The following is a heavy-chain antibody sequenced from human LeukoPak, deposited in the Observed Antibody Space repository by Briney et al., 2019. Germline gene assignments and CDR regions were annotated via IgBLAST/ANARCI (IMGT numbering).Heavy chain of an antibody. V-gene: IGHV3-23*01. CDR2: ISGSGGST. Sequence: GGSLRLSCAASGFTFSSYAMSWVRQAPGKGPEWVSAISGSGGSTYYADSVKGRFTISRDNSKNTLYLQMNSLRAEDTAVYYCAKVGEGGEGFDYWGQGTLVTVSS. D-gene: IGHD2-21*01. CDR3: AKVGEGGEGFDY. J-gene: IGHJ4*02. CDR1: GFTFSSYA.